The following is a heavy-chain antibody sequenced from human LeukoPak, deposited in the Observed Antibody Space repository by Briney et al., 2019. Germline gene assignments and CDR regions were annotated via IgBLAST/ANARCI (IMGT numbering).Heavy chain of an antibody. CDR3: AKRPSDYGDYVSYFDY. CDR1: GFTFSSYE. CDR2: ISDDGRSK. J-gene: IGHJ4*02. Sequence: GGSLRLSCAASGFTFSSYEMNWVRQAPGKGLEWVGVISDDGRSKDYADSVKGRFTISRDNSKDTLYLQMNSLGAEDTAVYYCAKRPSDYGDYVSYFDYWGQGTLVTVSS. D-gene: IGHD4-17*01. V-gene: IGHV3-30*18.